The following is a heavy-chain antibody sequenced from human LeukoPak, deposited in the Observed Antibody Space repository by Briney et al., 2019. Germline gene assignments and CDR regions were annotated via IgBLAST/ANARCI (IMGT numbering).Heavy chain of an antibody. CDR1: GFTFSSYG. J-gene: IGHJ4*02. Sequence: GGSLRLSCAASGFTFSSYGMHWVRQAPGKGLEGVAFIRYDGSNKYYADSVKGRFTISRDNAKNSLYLQMNSLRAEDTALYYCASETYYYDSSGYYPYLDYWGRGALVTVSS. CDR3: ASETYYYDSSGYYPYLDY. CDR2: IRYDGSNK. V-gene: IGHV3-30*02. D-gene: IGHD3-22*01.